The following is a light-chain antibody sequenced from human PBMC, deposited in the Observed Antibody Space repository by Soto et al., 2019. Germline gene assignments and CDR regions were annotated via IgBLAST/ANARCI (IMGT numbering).Light chain of an antibody. Sequence: EIVLTQSPGTLSLSPGERATLSCRASQSVSSSYLAWYQQKPGQSPRLLIYGASTRATGIPARFSGSRSGTEFTLTINSLQSEDVAVYYCQQYYSCPRTFGQGTKVDIK. CDR2: GAS. CDR1: QSVSSSY. CDR3: QQYYSCPRT. J-gene: IGKJ1*01. V-gene: IGKV3-20*01.